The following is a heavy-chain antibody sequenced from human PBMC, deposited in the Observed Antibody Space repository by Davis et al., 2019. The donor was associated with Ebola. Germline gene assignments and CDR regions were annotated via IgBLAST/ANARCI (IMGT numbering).Heavy chain of an antibody. CDR2: INPNSGGT. Sequence: AASVKVSCKASGYTFTGYYMHWVRQAPGQGLEWMGWINPNSGGTNYAQKFQGWVTMTRDTSTSTAYMELRSLRSDDTAVYYCARDPPSEWLYYYYGMDVWGQGTTVTVSS. J-gene: IGHJ6*02. CDR3: ARDPPSEWLYYYYGMDV. V-gene: IGHV1-2*04. D-gene: IGHD3-3*01. CDR1: GYTFTGYY.